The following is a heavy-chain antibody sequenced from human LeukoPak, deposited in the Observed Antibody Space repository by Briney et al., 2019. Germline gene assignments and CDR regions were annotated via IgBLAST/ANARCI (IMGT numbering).Heavy chain of an antibody. V-gene: IGHV1-69*05. CDR2: IIPIFATT. J-gene: IGHJ6*03. D-gene: IGHD5-24*01. CDR1: GGTFNSYA. Sequence: SVKVSCKASGGTFNSYAISWVRQAPGQGLEWMGGIIPIFATTNPAQKFQGRVTITTDESRTTAYMELSSLRSEDTAVYYCARGGWVQQKYYMDVWGKGTTVTVSS. CDR3: ARGGWVQQKYYMDV.